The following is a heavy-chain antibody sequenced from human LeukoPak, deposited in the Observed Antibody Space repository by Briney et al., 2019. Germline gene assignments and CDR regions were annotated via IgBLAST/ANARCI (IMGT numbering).Heavy chain of an antibody. Sequence: SVKVSCKASGGTFSSYAISWVRQAPGQGLEWMGGIIPIFGTANYAQKFQGRVTITADESTSTAYMELSSLRSEDTAVYYCATDYYYDSSGSYYTVDYWGQGTLVTVSS. J-gene: IGHJ4*02. D-gene: IGHD3-22*01. CDR3: ATDYYYDSSGSYYTVDY. V-gene: IGHV1-69*13. CDR1: GGTFSSYA. CDR2: IIPIFGTA.